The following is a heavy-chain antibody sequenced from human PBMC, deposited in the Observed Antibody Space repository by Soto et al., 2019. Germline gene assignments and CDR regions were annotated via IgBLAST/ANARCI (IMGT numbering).Heavy chain of an antibody. J-gene: IGHJ5*02. CDR1: GGSISSGDYS. CDR3: ARGVTVFGLVSRFWFDP. CDR2: IYNSGIT. V-gene: IGHV4-30-4*01. Sequence: SETLSLTCTVSGGSISSGDYSWSWVRQSPGKGLEWIGHIYNSGITYYNPSLKSRVVISIDTSRNQFSLRLNSLTAADRAVYFCARGVTVFGLVSRFWFDPWGQGPVGTFS. D-gene: IGHD3-3*01.